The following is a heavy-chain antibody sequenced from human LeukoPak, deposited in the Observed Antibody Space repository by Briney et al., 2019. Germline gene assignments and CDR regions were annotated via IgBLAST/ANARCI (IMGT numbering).Heavy chain of an antibody. Sequence: GGSLRLSCAASGFTFSSYEMNWVRQAPGKGLEWVSAISGSGGSTYYADSVKGRFTISRDNSKNTLYLQMSSLRAEDTAVYYCARVTSDSSGWYHFDYWGQGTLVTVSS. CDR1: GFTFSSYE. J-gene: IGHJ4*02. CDR3: ARVTSDSSGWYHFDY. V-gene: IGHV3-23*01. CDR2: ISGSGGST. D-gene: IGHD6-19*01.